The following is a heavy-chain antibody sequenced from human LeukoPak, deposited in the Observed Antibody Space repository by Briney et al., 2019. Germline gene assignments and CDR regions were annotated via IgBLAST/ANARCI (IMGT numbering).Heavy chain of an antibody. J-gene: IGHJ3*02. Sequence: GGSLRLSCAASGFTFSSYSMNWVRQAPGKGLEWVSSISSSSSYIYYADSVKGRFTISRDNAKNSLYLQMNSLRAEDTAVYYCAREYCSSTSCYTGDAFDIWGQGTMDTVSS. V-gene: IGHV3-21*01. CDR3: AREYCSSTSCYTGDAFDI. CDR1: GFTFSSYS. D-gene: IGHD2-2*02. CDR2: ISSSSSYI.